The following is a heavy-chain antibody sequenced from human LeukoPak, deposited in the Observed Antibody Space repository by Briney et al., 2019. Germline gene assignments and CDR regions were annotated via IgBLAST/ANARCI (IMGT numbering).Heavy chain of an antibody. D-gene: IGHD6-19*01. CDR1: GFTFSSYE. J-gene: IGHJ5*02. CDR2: ISSSGSTI. CDR3: ARVVAVAGRWFDP. Sequence: GGSLRLSCAASGFTFSSYEMNWVRQAPGKGLEWVSYISSSGSTIYYADSVKGRFTISRDNAKNSLYLQMNSLRAEDTAVYYCARVVAVAGRWFDPWGQGTLVTVSS. V-gene: IGHV3-48*03.